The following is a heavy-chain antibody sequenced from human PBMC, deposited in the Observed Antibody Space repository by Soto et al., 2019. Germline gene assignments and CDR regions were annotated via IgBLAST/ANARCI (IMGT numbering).Heavy chain of an antibody. V-gene: IGHV4-61*02. CDR1: GGSISSGGYY. CDR2: LYNDERT. J-gene: IGHJ4*02. Sequence: SETLSLTCTVSGGSISSGGYYWSWIRQPAGKGLEWLGRLYNDERTNYNPSLKSRVTMSMDTSKNQFSLKLTSVTAADSAVYFCAREPLAHSYFDFWGQGILVTVSS. CDR3: AREPLAHSYFDF.